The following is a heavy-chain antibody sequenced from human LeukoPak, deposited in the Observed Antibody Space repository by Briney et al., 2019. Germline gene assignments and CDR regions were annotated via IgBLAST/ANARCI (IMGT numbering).Heavy chain of an antibody. V-gene: IGHV3-23*01. CDR1: GFTFRSYA. CDR2: ISGRGGST. CDR3: AKESGGEWTDFDY. D-gene: IGHD2-21*01. Sequence: PGGSLRLSCAASGFTFRSYAMSWVRQAPGKGLEWVSGISGRGGSTNYADSVEGRFTISRDNSKNTLYLQMNSLRAEDTAVYYCAKESGGEWTDFDYWGQGTLVTVSS. J-gene: IGHJ4*02.